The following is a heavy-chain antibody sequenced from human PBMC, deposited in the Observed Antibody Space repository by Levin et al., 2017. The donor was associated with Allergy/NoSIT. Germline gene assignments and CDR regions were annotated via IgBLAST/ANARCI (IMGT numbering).Heavy chain of an antibody. J-gene: IGHJ3*01. CDR3: AKKQGGTSGFSFDV. D-gene: IGHD1-1*01. CDR1: GFTFSDYA. Sequence: GGSLRLSCAASGFTFSDYAMTWVRQAPGKGLEWVSVITGGGFNTYYGDSVKGRFTVSRDNSQNTLYLELNSLRAEDTAVYYCAKKQGGTSGFSFDVWGQGTMVTVSS. V-gene: IGHV3-23*01. CDR2: ITGGGFNT.